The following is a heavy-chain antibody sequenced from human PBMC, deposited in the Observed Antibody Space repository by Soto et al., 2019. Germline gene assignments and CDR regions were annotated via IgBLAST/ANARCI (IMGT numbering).Heavy chain of an antibody. CDR2: IYYSGST. D-gene: IGHD3-16*02. CDR1: GGSISSYY. J-gene: IGHJ4*02. CDR3: ASSKRTFGGVSVDFDY. V-gene: IGHV4-59*08. Sequence: QVQLQESGPGLVKPSETLSLTCTVSGGSISSYYWSWIRQPPGKGLEWIGYIYYSGSTNYNPSLKSRVTISVDTSKNQFSLKLSSVTAADTAVYYCASSKRTFGGVSVDFDYWGQGTLVTVSS.